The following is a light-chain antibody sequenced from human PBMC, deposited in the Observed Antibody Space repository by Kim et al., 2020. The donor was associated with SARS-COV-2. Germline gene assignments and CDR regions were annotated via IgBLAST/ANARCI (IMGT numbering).Light chain of an antibody. CDR1: SGNIASNY. CDR3: QSYDNTNQV. V-gene: IGLV6-57*04. Sequence: NFMLNQPHSVSESPGKTVTISCTRSSGNIASNYMQWYQQRPGSAPTIVIYEDTQRPSGVPDRFSGSIDSSSNSASLTISGLKTEDEADYYCQSYDNTNQVFGGGTQLTVL. CDR2: EDT. J-gene: IGLJ3*02.